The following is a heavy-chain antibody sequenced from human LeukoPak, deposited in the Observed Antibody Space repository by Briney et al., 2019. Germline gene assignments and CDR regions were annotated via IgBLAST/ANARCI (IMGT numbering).Heavy chain of an antibody. CDR2: IRGKAYDERA. CDR3: GRGVPARVGYHMDV. CDR1: GFIFGDYA. Sequence: GGSLRLSCTTSGFIFGDYAVTWVRQAPGMGLEWVGLIRGKAYDERADHAASVKGRFTLSRDDSKRIAYLQMDSLRTEDTAVYYCGRGVPARVGYHMDVWGKGTTVTVSS. J-gene: IGHJ6*03. D-gene: IGHD2-21*02. V-gene: IGHV3-49*04.